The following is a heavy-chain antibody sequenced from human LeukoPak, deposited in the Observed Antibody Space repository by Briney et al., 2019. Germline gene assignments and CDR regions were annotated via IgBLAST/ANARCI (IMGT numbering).Heavy chain of an antibody. J-gene: IGHJ4*02. CDR2: ISGSGGST. Sequence: PGGSLRLSCAASGSTFSSYAMSWVRQAPGKGLEWVSAISGSGGSTYYADSVKGRFTISRDNSKNTLYLQMNSLRAEDTAVYYCAKGYDSSGYYYGDYWGQGTLVTVSS. CDR1: GSTFSSYA. D-gene: IGHD3-22*01. V-gene: IGHV3-23*01. CDR3: AKGYDSSGYYYGDY.